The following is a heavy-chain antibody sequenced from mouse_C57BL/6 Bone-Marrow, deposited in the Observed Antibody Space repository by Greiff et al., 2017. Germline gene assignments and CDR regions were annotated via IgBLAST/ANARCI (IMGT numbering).Heavy chain of an antibody. Sequence: QVQLKESGAELVRPGTSVKVSCKASGYAFTNYLIEWVKQRPGQGLEWIGVINPGSGGTNYNEKFKGKATLTADKSSSTAYMQLSSLTSEDSAVYFCARWLLRRYYYAMDDWGQGTSVTVSS. CDR1: GYAFTNYL. D-gene: IGHD2-3*01. V-gene: IGHV1-54*01. J-gene: IGHJ4*01. CDR3: ARWLLRRYYYAMDD. CDR2: INPGSGGT.